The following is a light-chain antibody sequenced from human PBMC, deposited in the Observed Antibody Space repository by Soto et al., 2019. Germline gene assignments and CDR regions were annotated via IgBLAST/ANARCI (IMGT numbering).Light chain of an antibody. CDR2: GNT. Sequence: QSVLTQPPSVSGAPGQRVTISCTGSNSNIGAGYDVHWYQQLPGTAPKLLIYGNTNRPSGVPDRFSGSKSGTSASLVITGLQAEDEADYYCQSFDSSLSGSVFGGGTKLTVL. CDR1: NSNIGAGYD. J-gene: IGLJ2*01. CDR3: QSFDSSLSGSV. V-gene: IGLV1-40*01.